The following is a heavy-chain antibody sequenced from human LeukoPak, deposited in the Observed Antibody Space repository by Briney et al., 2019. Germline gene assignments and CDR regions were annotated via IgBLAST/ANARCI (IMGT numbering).Heavy chain of an antibody. J-gene: IGHJ5*02. V-gene: IGHV1-69*13. Sequence: SVKVSCKASGYTFTSNYIHWVRQAPGQGLEWMGGIIPIFGTANYAQKFQGRVTITADESTSTAYMELSSLRSEDTAVYYCARELLRGGWFDPWGQGTLVTVSS. CDR3: ARELLRGGWFDP. CDR2: IIPIFGTA. CDR1: GYTFTSNY. D-gene: IGHD1-26*01.